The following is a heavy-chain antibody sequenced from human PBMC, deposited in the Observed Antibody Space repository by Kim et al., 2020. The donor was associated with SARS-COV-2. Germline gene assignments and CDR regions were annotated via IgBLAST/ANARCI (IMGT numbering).Heavy chain of an antibody. CDR2: IYYSGST. Sequence: SETLSLTCTVSGGSISSSSYYWGWIRQPPGKGLEWIGSIYYSGSTYYNPSLKSRVTISVDTSKNQFSLKLSSVTAADTAVYYCARHSRSSGWPDGDNWFDPWGQGTLVTVSS. CDR1: GGSISSSSYY. J-gene: IGHJ5*02. CDR3: ARHSRSSGWPDGDNWFDP. V-gene: IGHV4-39*01. D-gene: IGHD6-19*01.